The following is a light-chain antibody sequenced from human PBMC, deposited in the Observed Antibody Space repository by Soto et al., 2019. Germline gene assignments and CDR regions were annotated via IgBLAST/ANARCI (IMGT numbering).Light chain of an antibody. V-gene: IGKV3-20*01. J-gene: IGKJ1*01. CDR1: QSVSTRS. Sequence: IVLTQSPGTLSLSPGERATLSCRASQSVSTRSLAWYQQKPGQAPRLLIYAASSRATGIPDRFSGGGSGTDFTLTISRLEPEDLAVYYCQHYSSSRRTFGQGTKVDIK. CDR2: AAS. CDR3: QHYSSSRRT.